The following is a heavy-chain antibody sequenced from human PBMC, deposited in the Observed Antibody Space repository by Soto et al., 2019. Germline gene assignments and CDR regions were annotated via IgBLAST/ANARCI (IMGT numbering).Heavy chain of an antibody. J-gene: IGHJ6*02. D-gene: IGHD6-19*01. V-gene: IGHV4-59*01. CDR2: IYYSGST. CDR1: GDSISSYY. CDR3: ARGIEGWYQGRYYYGMDV. Sequence: SETLSLTCTVSGDSISSYYWSWIRQPPGKGLEWIGYIYYSGSTNYNPSLKSRVTITVDTSKNQFSLKLSTVTAADTAVYYCARGIEGWYQGRYYYGMDVWGQGTTVTVSS.